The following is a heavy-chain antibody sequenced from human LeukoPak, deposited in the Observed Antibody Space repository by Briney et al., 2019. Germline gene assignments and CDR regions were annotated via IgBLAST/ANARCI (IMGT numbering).Heavy chain of an antibody. CDR1: GGSFSGYY. J-gene: IGHJ5*02. CDR3: ARDWSPTVPAFRFDP. V-gene: IGHV4-59*01. D-gene: IGHD2-2*01. CDR2: IYYSGST. Sequence: PSETLSLTCAVYGGSFSGYYWSWIRQPPGKGLEWIGYIYYSGSTNYNPSLKSRVTISVDTSKNQFSLKLSSVTAADTAVYYCARDWSPTVPAFRFDPWGQGTLVTVSS.